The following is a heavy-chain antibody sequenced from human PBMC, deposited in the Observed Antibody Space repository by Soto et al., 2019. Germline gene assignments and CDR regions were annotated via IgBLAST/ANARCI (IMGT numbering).Heavy chain of an antibody. CDR2: ISSTSSTI. CDR3: ARGAYYYYYGLDV. CDR1: GFTFHTYE. V-gene: IGHV3-48*03. Sequence: ESGGGLVQPGGSLRLSCAASGFTFHTYEMNWVRQAPGNGLEWVSYISSTSSTISYADSVKGRFTISRDNAKNSLSLQMNSLRAEDTAVYYCARGAYYYYYGLDVWGQGTTVTVSS. J-gene: IGHJ6*02.